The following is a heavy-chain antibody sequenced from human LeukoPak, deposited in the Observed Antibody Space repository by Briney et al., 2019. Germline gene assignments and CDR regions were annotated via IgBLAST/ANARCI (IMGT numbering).Heavy chain of an antibody. V-gene: IGHV1-8*01. CDR3: ARGLGGGTVWTDYYGMDV. D-gene: IGHD2-15*01. Sequence: ASVKVSCKASGYTFTSYDIHWVRPATGQGPEWMGWMNANSGKTDYAQKFQGRVTMTRNTSASTAYMELSSLRSEDTAVYYCARGLGGGTVWTDYYGMDVWGQGTTVIVSS. CDR2: MNANSGKT. J-gene: IGHJ6*02. CDR1: GYTFTSYD.